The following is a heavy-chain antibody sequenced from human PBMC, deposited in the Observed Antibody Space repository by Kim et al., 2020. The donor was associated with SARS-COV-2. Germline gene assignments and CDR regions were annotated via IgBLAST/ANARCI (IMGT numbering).Heavy chain of an antibody. CDR1: GGSISSRDYY. Sequence: SETLSLTCSVSGGSISSRDYYWTWIRQPPGKGLEWIGYVYYNGNTYYNPSLKSRLTISVDTSKNQFSLKLNSVTAADTAVYYCARNLVGATRDFDFWGQGTLVTVSS. D-gene: IGHD1-26*01. CDR2: VYYNGNT. CDR3: ARNLVGATRDFDF. V-gene: IGHV4-30-4*01. J-gene: IGHJ4*02.